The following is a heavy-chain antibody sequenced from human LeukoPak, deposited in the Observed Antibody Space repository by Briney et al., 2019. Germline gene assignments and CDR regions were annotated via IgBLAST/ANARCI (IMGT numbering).Heavy chain of an antibody. V-gene: IGHV4-34*01. CDR3: ARESWGGMDV. Sequence: SETLSLTCAVYGGSFSGYYWSWIRHPPGKGLEGIGEINHSGSTNYNPSLKSRVTISVDTSKNQFSLKPSSATAADTAVYYCARESWGGMDVWGQGPTVTVSS. CDR2: INHSGST. D-gene: IGHD7-27*01. CDR1: GGSFSGYY. J-gene: IGHJ6*02.